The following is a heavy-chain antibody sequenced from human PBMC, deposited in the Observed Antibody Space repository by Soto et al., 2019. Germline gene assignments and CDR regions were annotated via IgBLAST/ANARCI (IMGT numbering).Heavy chain of an antibody. Sequence: GGSPILSCASSGFTIYDYAMHWVRPVPGKGLEWVAGINWDSDTIAYAASVRGRFTISRDNAKNSLYLQMNSLRAEDTALYYCAKDFHTNMALMDVWGKGTTVTVSS. J-gene: IGHJ6*03. CDR2: INWDSDTI. D-gene: IGHD3-10*01. CDR3: AKDFHTNMALMDV. CDR1: GFTIYDYA. V-gene: IGHV3-9*01.